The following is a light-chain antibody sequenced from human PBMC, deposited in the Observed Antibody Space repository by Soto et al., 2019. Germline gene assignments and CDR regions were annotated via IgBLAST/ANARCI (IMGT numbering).Light chain of an antibody. V-gene: IGKV1-9*01. Sequence: DIQLTQSPSFLSASVGDRVTITCRASQGIRSDLAWYQHKPGKGPKLLIYFASTLQSGVPSRFSGSASGTEFTLTISSLQPADFATYYCQQLNGYPITFGPGTKVDIK. CDR2: FAS. CDR3: QQLNGYPIT. J-gene: IGKJ3*01. CDR1: QGIRSD.